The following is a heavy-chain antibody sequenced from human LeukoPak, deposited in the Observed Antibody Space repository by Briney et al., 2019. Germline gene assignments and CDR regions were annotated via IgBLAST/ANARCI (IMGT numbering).Heavy chain of an antibody. V-gene: IGHV1-18*01. CDR3: ARVPSGGPFDY. CDR1: GYSFTSYG. J-gene: IGHJ4*02. D-gene: IGHD2-15*01. CDR2: ISAYNGNT. Sequence: ASVKVSCKASGYSFTSYGISWVRQAPGQGLEWTGWISAYNGNTNYAQRLQGRLTMTTDTSTSTAYMELRSLTSDDTAVYYCARVPSGGPFDYWGQGTLVTVSS.